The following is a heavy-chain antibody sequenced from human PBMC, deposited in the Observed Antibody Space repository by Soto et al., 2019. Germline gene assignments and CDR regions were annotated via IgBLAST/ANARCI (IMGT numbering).Heavy chain of an antibody. CDR1: GGSISSYY. D-gene: IGHD3-3*01. V-gene: IGHV4-59*08. CDR3: ARLNYDFWSGYYFGPNFGYYYYMDV. J-gene: IGHJ6*03. Sequence: SETLSLSCTVSGGSISSYYWSWIRQPPGKGLEWIGYIYYSGSTNYDPSLKSRVTISIDTSKNQFSLKLSSVTAADTAVLYCARLNYDFWSGYYFGPNFGYYYYMDVWGKGTTVTVS. CDR2: IYYSGST.